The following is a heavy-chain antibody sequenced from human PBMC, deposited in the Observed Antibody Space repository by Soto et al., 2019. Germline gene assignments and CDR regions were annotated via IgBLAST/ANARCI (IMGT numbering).Heavy chain of an antibody. CDR3: ARSLLWFGELRY. CDR2: IYSGGST. J-gene: IGHJ4*02. V-gene: IGHV3-66*01. CDR1: GFTVRSSY. D-gene: IGHD3-10*01. Sequence: EVQLVESGGGLVQPGGSLRLSCAASGFTVRSSYMSWVRQAPGKGLEWVSLIYSGGSTYYAVSVKGRFTFSRDNSNNTLYLQMNSLRAEDTAVYYCARSLLWFGELRYWGQGTLVTVSS.